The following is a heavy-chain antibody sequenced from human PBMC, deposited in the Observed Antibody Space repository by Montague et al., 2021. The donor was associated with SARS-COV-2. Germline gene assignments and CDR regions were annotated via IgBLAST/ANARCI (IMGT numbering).Heavy chain of an antibody. J-gene: IGHJ4*02. CDR2: IKYGGST. CDR1: GGSFSDYH. Sequence: SETLSLTCAVYGGSFSDYHWTWIRQSPGEGLEWIGQIKYGGSTKYNPSLRSRVTISIDTSKNQFSLKLTSVTAADTAVYFCARGAPGYWGQGTLVTVSS. V-gene: IGHV4-34*01. D-gene: IGHD1-1*01. CDR3: ARGAPGY.